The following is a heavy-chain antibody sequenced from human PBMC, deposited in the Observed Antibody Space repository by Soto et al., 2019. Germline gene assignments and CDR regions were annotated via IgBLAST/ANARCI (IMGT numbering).Heavy chain of an antibody. Sequence: EVQLVESGGDLVQPGGSLRLSCAASGFAVSSNYMTWVRQAPGKGLEWVSVIHSGGDTHYADSVRGRFTISRDNSKNTLYLQMNSLRAEDTAVYYCARSRTGTTYGGMGVWGQGTTVTVSS. CDR3: ARSRTGTTYGGMGV. V-gene: IGHV3-66*01. D-gene: IGHD1-7*01. CDR1: GFAVSSNY. J-gene: IGHJ6*02. CDR2: IHSGGDT.